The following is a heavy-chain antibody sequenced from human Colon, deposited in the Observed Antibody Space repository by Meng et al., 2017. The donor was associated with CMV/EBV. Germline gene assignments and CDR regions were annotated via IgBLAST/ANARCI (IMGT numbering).Heavy chain of an antibody. Sequence: QVQLVQSGAEVKIPGASVKVSCKGSGYTFTDYYIHWVRQAPGQGLEWMGLINSNTGATKYAQKFQNRITMTRDTSINTVYMQLSGLRSDDTAVYYCERVGGGIGSSSIFGWFDPWGQGTLVTVSS. CDR1: GYTFTDYY. D-gene: IGHD6-6*01. J-gene: IGHJ5*02. CDR3: ERVGGGIGSSSIFGWFDP. CDR2: INSNTGAT. V-gene: IGHV1-2*02.